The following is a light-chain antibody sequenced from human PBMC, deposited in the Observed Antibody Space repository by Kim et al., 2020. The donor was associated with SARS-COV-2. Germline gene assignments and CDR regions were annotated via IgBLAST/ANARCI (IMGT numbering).Light chain of an antibody. CDR1: SLRSYY. V-gene: IGLV3-19*01. Sequence: ALGETVRITCQGDSLRSYYASWYQQKPGQAPVLVIYGKNNRPSGIPDRFSGSSSGNTASLTITGAQAEDEADYYCNSRDSSGNHVVFGGGTQLTVL. J-gene: IGLJ2*01. CDR3: NSRDSSGNHVV. CDR2: GKN.